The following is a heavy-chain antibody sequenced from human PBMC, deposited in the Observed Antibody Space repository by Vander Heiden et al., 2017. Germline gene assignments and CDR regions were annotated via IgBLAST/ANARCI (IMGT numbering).Heavy chain of an antibody. CDR1: GGSISSYY. D-gene: IGHD5-18*01. CDR2: IYYSGST. J-gene: IGHJ5*02. Sequence: QVQLQESGPGLAKPSETLSPTCTVSGGSISSYYWSWIRQPPGKGLEWIVYIYYSGSTNYNPSLKCRVTISVDTSKNQFSLKVGSVTAADTAVYYCARGENTGFDPWGQGTLVTVFS. CDR3: ARGENTGFDP. V-gene: IGHV4-59*01.